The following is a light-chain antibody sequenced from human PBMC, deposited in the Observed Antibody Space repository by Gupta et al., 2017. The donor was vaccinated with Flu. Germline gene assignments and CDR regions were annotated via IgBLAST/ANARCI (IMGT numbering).Light chain of an antibody. CDR3: GTWDSSLTSWV. Sequence: KVNISCSGSSANIGNNFVSWYQHLSGTAPKLLIYENHNRPSGIPDRFSGSKSGTSATLGITGLQTGDEANYYCGTWDSSLTSWVFGGGTKLTVL. CDR2: ENH. V-gene: IGLV1-51*02. J-gene: IGLJ3*02. CDR1: SANIGNNF.